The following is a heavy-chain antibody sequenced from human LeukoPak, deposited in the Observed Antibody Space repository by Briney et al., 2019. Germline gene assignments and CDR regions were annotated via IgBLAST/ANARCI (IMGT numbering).Heavy chain of an antibody. V-gene: IGHV3-23*01. D-gene: IGHD2-2*01. CDR2: ISGSGGST. CDR1: GFTFSSYA. J-gene: IGHJ6*01. Sequence: GGSLRLSCAASGFTFSSYAMSWVRQAPGKGLEWVSAISGSGGSTYYADSVKGRFTISRDNSKNTLYLQMNSLRAEDTAVYYCAKSKVPAAIGHYYYYGMDVWGQGTTVTVAS. CDR3: AKSKVPAAIGHYYYYGMDV.